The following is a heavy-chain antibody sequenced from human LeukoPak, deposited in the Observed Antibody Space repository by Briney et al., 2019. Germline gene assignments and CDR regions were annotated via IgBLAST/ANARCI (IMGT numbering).Heavy chain of an antibody. D-gene: IGHD6-6*01. Sequence: ASVKLSCKASGYTFTSYGISWVRQAPGQGLEWMGWISAYNGNTNYAQKLQGRVTMTTDTSTSTAYMELRSLRSDDTAVYYCARDMYSSSWGPYYFDYWGQGTLVTVSS. V-gene: IGHV1-18*01. CDR3: ARDMYSSSWGPYYFDY. CDR2: ISAYNGNT. CDR1: GYTFTSYG. J-gene: IGHJ4*02.